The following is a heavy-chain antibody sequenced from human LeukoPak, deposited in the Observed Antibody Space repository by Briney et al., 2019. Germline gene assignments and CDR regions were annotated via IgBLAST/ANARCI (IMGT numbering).Heavy chain of an antibody. CDR2: ISAYNGNT. CDR3: ARVFQLPLKTLADAFDI. Sequence: ASVKVSCKASGYTFTSYGISWVRQAPGQGLEWMGWISAYNGNTNYAQKLQGRVTMTTDTSTSTAYMELRSLRSDDTAVYYCARVFQLPLKTLADAFDIWGQGTMVTVSS. CDR1: GYTFTSYG. D-gene: IGHD2-2*01. V-gene: IGHV1-18*01. J-gene: IGHJ3*02.